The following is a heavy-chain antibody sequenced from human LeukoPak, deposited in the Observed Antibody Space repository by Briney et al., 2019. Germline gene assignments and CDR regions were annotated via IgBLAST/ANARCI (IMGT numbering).Heavy chain of an antibody. Sequence: SETLPLTCTVSGGSISSYYWSWIRQPPGKGLEWIGEINHSGSTNYNPSLKSRVTISVDTSKNQFSLKLSSVTAADTAVYYCARLRYCTNGVCPWGQGTLVTVSS. V-gene: IGHV4-34*01. CDR2: INHSGST. CDR1: GGSISSYY. CDR3: ARLRYCTNGVCP. D-gene: IGHD2-8*01. J-gene: IGHJ5*02.